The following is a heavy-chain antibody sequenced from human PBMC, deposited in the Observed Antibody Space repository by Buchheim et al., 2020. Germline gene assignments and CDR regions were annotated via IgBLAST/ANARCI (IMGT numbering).Heavy chain of an antibody. V-gene: IGHV3-23*01. D-gene: IGHD6-6*01. CDR2: ISGSGGST. J-gene: IGHJ6*02. CDR3: ARAPYSSSSYDYYYYYGMDV. CDR1: GFTFSSYA. Sequence: EVQLLESGGGLVQPGGSLRLSCAASGFTFSSYAMSWVRQAPGKGLEWVSAISGSGGSTYYADSVKGRFTISRDNSKNTLYLQMNSLRAEDTAVYYCARAPYSSSSYDYYYYYGMDVWGQGTT.